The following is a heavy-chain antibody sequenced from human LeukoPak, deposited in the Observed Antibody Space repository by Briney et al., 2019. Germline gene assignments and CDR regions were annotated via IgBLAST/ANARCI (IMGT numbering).Heavy chain of an antibody. J-gene: IGHJ4*02. CDR3: ARGRTHYDYVWGSYQGPNDY. V-gene: IGHV1-8*01. CDR2: MNPNSGNT. D-gene: IGHD3-16*02. CDR1: GYTFTSYD. Sequence: GASVKVSCKASGYTFTSYDINWVRQATGQGLEWMGWMNPNSGNTGYAQKFQGRVTMTTNTSISTAYMELSSLRSEDTAVYYCARGRTHYDYVWGSYQGPNDYWGQGTLVTVST.